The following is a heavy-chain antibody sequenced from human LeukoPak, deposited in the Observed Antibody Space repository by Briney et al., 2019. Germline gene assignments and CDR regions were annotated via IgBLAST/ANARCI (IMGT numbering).Heavy chain of an antibody. CDR2: ISSSGNTI. Sequence: PGGSLRLSCIASKFTFGDYGMNWVLQAPGKGLEWVSFISSSGNTIYYTDSVKGRFTISRDNAKNSVNLQMSSLREEDTAVYYCAKDWARSGYYYVPLYYFDYWGQGTLVTVSS. CDR1: KFTFGDYG. D-gene: IGHD3-22*01. V-gene: IGHV3-48*02. J-gene: IGHJ4*02. CDR3: AKDWARSGYYYVPLYYFDY.